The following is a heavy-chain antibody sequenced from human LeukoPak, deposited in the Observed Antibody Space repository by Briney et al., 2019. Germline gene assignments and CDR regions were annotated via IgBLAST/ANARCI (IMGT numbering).Heavy chain of an antibody. CDR2: ISSSSSYI. J-gene: IGHJ4*02. V-gene: IGHV3-21*01. D-gene: IGHD6-19*01. Sequence: GGSLRLSCAAPPPTPTTYSMNWARQAPGKGLEWVSSISSSSSYIYYADSVKGRFTISRDNAKNSLYLQMNSLRAEDTAVYYCARAVAGFFDYWGQGTLVTVSS. CDR3: ARAVAGFFDY. CDR1: PPTPTTYS.